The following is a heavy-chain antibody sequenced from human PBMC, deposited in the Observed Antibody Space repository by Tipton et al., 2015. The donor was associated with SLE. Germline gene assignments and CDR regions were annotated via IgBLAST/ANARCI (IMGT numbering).Heavy chain of an antibody. V-gene: IGHV3-11*06. Sequence: SLRLSCAASGFTFSDYYMSWIRQAPGKGLEWVSYISSRSSYTNYADYVKGRFTISRDNAKNSLYLQMNSLRAEDTAVYYCARARYYDFWSGPYYFDYWGQGTLVTVSS. D-gene: IGHD3-3*01. J-gene: IGHJ4*02. CDR3: ARARYYDFWSGPYYFDY. CDR1: GFTFSDYY. CDR2: ISSRSSYT.